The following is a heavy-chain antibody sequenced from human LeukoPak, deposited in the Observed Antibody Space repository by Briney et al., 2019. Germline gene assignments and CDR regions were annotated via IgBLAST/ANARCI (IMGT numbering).Heavy chain of an antibody. CDR2: IFYSGST. V-gene: IGHV4-59*01. J-gene: IGHJ4*02. D-gene: IGHD5-12*01. CDR1: GVSISSYY. Sequence: SETLSLTCTVSGVSISSYYWSWIRQFPGKGLEWIGYIFYSGSTNYNPSLKSRVTISVDTSKNQFSLKLTSVTAADTAVYYCARSRAYDYHFDNWGQGTLVTVSS. CDR3: ARSRAYDYHFDN.